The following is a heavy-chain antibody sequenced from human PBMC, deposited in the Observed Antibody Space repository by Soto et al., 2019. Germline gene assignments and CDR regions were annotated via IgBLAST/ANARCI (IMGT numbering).Heavy chain of an antibody. J-gene: IGHJ4*02. CDR3: ATKVVIGGIGFVDY. Sequence: PGGSLRLSCAASGFTFSDYYMSWIRQAPGKGLEWVSYISSSGGIIYYADSVKGRFSISRDNAKNSLYLQMNSLRVEDAAVYYCATKVVIGGIGFVDYWGQGILVTVSS. CDR1: GFTFSDYY. V-gene: IGHV3-11*04. CDR2: ISSSGGII. D-gene: IGHD2-15*01.